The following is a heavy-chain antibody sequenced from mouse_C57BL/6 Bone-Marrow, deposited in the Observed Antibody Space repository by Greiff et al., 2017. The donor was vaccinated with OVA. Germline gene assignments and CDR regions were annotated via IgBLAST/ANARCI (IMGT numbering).Heavy chain of an antibody. Sequence: VQLKESGGGLVKPGGSLKLSCAASGFTFSSYAMSWVRQTPEKRLEWVATISDGGSYTYYPDNVKGRFTISRDNAKNNLYLQMSHLKSEDTAMYYCTLTGSRDYAMDYWGQGTSVTVSS. CDR2: ISDGGSYT. J-gene: IGHJ4*01. CDR1: GFTFSSYA. D-gene: IGHD4-1*01. CDR3: TLTGSRDYAMDY. V-gene: IGHV5-4*01.